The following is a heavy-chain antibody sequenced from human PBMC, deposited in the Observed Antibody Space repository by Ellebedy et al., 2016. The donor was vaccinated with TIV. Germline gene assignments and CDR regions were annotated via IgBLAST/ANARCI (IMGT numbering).Heavy chain of an antibody. Sequence: AASVKVSCKASGYTFTGYYMHWVRQAPGQGLAWMGWNNPNSGGTTYAQKFQGRVTMTRDTSISTAYMELSRLRSDDTAVYYCARDGVPVGVYCRGGSCHEDYWGQGTLVTVSS. D-gene: IGHD2-15*01. CDR3: ARDGVPVGVYCRGGSCHEDY. CDR1: GYTFTGYY. CDR2: NNPNSGGT. V-gene: IGHV1-2*02. J-gene: IGHJ4*02.